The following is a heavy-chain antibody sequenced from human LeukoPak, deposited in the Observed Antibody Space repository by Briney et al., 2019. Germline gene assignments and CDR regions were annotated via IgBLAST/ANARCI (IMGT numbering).Heavy chain of an antibody. CDR3: ARNGFCSGAYCYGYYYYMDL. J-gene: IGHJ6*03. Sequence: PSETLSLTCTVSGGSISNYYWSWIRQPPGKGLEWIGYIYYSGTTHYSPSLKSRVTMSVDSSKNQFSLKLNSVTAADTAVYYCARNGFCSGAYCYGYYYYMDLWGKGTTVTASS. CDR2: IYYSGTT. V-gene: IGHV4-59*01. D-gene: IGHD2-15*01. CDR1: GGSISNYY.